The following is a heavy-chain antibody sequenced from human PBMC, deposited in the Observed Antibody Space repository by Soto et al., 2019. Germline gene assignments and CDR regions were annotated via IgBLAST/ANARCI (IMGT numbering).Heavy chain of an antibody. CDR2: IYSSGNI. D-gene: IGHD1-7*01. Sequence: QQPAGKGLEWMGRIYSSGNIHYNPSFRSRFTMSIDTSRDQFSLRLTSVTAADTAVYYCARESVYKWTYQPPWGPGIPFTVS. J-gene: IGHJ5*02. V-gene: IGHV4-4*07. CDR3: ARESVYKWTYQPP.